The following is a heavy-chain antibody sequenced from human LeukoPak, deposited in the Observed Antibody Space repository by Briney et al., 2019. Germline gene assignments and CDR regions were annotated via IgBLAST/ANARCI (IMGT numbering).Heavy chain of an antibody. CDR1: GFPFSTSA. D-gene: IGHD4-17*01. J-gene: IGHJ5*02. CDR2: ILSTGTT. Sequence: PGGSLRLSCATSGFPFSTSAMTWVRQAPGKGLEWVSHILSTGTTYYADSVRGGFTISRDSSKNTLYLLMTSLRAEDTAVYYCATVKYDYGDPVGWFDPWGQGTLVTVPS. V-gene: IGHV3-23*01. CDR3: ATVKYDYGDPVGWFDP.